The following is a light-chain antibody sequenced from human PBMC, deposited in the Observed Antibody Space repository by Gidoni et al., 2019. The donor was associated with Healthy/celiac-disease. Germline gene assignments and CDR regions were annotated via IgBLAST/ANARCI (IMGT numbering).Light chain of an antibody. CDR1: SSDVGSYNL. V-gene: IGLV2-23*01. J-gene: IGLJ3*02. CDR2: EGS. Sequence: QSALTQPASVSGSPGQSITISCTGTSSDVGSYNLVSWYQQHPGKAPKLMIYEGSKRPSGVSNRVSGSKSGNTASLTISGLQAEDEADYYCCSYAGSSTFWVFGGGTKLXV. CDR3: CSYAGSSTFWV.